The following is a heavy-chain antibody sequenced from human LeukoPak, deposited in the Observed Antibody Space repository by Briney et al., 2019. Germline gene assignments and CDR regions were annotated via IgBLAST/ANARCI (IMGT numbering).Heavy chain of an antibody. J-gene: IGHJ4*02. D-gene: IGHD2-15*01. Sequence: GGSLRLSCAASGFTFSSYAMHWVRQAPGKGLEWVANIKQDGSEKYYVDSVKGRFTISRDNAKNSLYLQMNSLRAEDTAVYYCARDPPYSNFDYWGQGTLVTVSS. CDR3: ARDPPYSNFDY. CDR1: GFTFSSYA. V-gene: IGHV3-7*01. CDR2: IKQDGSEK.